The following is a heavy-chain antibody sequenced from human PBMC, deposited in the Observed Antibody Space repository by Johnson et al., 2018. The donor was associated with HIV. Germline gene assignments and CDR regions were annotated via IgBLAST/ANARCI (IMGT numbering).Heavy chain of an antibody. CDR3: ARAMYYFDTSGYLIRPRAFDI. D-gene: IGHD3-22*01. J-gene: IGHJ3*02. Sequence: QLVESGGGLVQPGGSLRLSCAASGFTVSRNYMSWVRQAPGKGLEWVSGISWNSGFIGYADSVKGRFTVSSDNAKNSLYLQMNSLRAEDTALYYCARAMYYFDTSGYLIRPRAFDIWGQGTVVTVSS. CDR2: ISWNSGFI. V-gene: IGHV3-9*01. CDR1: GFTVSRNY.